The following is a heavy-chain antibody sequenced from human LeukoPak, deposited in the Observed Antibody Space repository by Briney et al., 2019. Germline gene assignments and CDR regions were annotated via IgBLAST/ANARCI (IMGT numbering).Heavy chain of an antibody. CDR2: IYYSGST. V-gene: IGHV4-31*03. CDR3: ARVRRAGYAFLDY. J-gene: IGHJ4*02. CDR1: GGSISSGGYY. Sequence: PSETLSLTCTVSGGSISSGGYYWSWIRQHPGKGLEWIGYIYYSGSTYYNPSLKSRVTISVDTPKNQFSLKLSSVTAADTAVYYCARVRRAGYAFLDYWGQGTLVTVSS. D-gene: IGHD3-3*01.